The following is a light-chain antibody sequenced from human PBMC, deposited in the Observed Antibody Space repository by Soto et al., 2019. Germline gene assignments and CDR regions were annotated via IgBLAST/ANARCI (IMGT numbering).Light chain of an antibody. CDR1: SSDVGGYSY. J-gene: IGLJ2*01. V-gene: IGLV2-14*01. Sequence: QSALTQPASVSGSPGQSITISCTGTSSDVGGYSYVSWYQQHPGKAPKLMISEVSNRPSGVSNRFSGSKSGNTASLTISGLQAEDEADYYCSSYTRSSTLVVFGGGTKLTVL. CDR2: EVS. CDR3: SSYTRSSTLVV.